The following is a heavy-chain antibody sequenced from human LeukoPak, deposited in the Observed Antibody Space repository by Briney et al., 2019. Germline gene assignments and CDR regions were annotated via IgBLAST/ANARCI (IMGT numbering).Heavy chain of an antibody. Sequence: GGSLRLSCAASGFTISSYSMNWVRQAPGKGLEWVSSISISSGTYTYYADSVKGRFTVSRDSAKSSLFLQMNSLRAEDTAVYYCARAKDYGDYDGAFDIWGQGTMVTVSS. D-gene: IGHD4-17*01. CDR3: ARAKDYGDYDGAFDI. CDR1: GFTISSYS. J-gene: IGHJ3*02. CDR2: ISISSGTYT. V-gene: IGHV3-21*01.